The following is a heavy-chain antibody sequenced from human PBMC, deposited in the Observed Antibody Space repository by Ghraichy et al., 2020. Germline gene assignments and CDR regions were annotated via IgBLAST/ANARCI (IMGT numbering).Heavy chain of an antibody. CDR2: ISSSSSYI. J-gene: IGHJ5*02. D-gene: IGHD6-19*01. V-gene: IGHV3-21*01. Sequence: LSLTCAASGFTFSSYSMNWVRQAPGKGLEWVSSISSSSSYIYYADSVKGRFTISRDNAKNSLYLQMNSLRAEDTAVYYCARDLTVAGTPGTWFDPWGQGTLVTVSS. CDR1: GFTFSSYS. CDR3: ARDLTVAGTPGTWFDP.